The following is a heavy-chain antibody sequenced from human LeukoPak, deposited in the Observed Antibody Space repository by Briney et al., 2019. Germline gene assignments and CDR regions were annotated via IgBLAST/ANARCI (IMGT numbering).Heavy chain of an antibody. Sequence: GGSLRLSCAASGFTLSSYSMNWVRQAPGKGLEWVSSISSSSSYIYDADSVEGRFTISRDNSKNTLYLQMNGLRAEDTAVYYCARIGYSYGPLGYYYYMDVWGKGTTVTISS. CDR3: ARIGYSYGPLGYYYYMDV. D-gene: IGHD5-18*01. CDR1: GFTLSSYS. J-gene: IGHJ6*03. CDR2: ISSSSSYI. V-gene: IGHV3-21*01.